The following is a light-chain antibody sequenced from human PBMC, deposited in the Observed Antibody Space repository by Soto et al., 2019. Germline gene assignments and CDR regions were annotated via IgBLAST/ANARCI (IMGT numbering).Light chain of an antibody. Sequence: EIVLTQSPGTLSLSPGESGTLSCRASQNLGTLYLAWFQQKSGQAPRLLIYQTSIRAAGIPARFSASGSGTDFTLTISDVQPEDFALYYCHQRQSWPRTFGQGTKVDI. V-gene: IGKV3-11*01. CDR2: QTS. CDR1: QNLGTLY. CDR3: HQRQSWPRT. J-gene: IGKJ1*01.